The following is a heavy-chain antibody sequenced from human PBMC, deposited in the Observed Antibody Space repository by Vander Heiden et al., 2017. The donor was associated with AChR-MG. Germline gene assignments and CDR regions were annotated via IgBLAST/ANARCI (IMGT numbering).Heavy chain of an antibody. D-gene: IGHD1-26*01. CDR3: ARGQGRYPYYFDY. CDR1: GGPISSYY. V-gene: IGHV4-59*01. Sequence: QVQLQESGPGLVKPSETLSLTCPVPGGPISSYYWSWIRQTPGKGLEWIGYIYYSGSTNYNPSLKSRVTISVDTSKNQFSLKLSSVTAADTAVYYCARGQGRYPYYFDYWGQGTLVTVSS. CDR2: IYYSGST. J-gene: IGHJ4*02.